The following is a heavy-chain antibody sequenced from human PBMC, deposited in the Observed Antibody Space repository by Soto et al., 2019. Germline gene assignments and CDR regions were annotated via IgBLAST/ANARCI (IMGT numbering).Heavy chain of an antibody. J-gene: IGHJ2*01. Sequence: SVKVSCKASGGTFSSYAISWVRQAPGQGLEWMGGIIPIFGTANYAQKFQGRVTITADESTSTAYMELSSLRSEDTAVYYCARDRTYSYRSGSVPDYYSHEGRVVWGR. V-gene: IGHV1-69*13. CDR1: GGTFSSYA. D-gene: IGHD3-10*01. CDR2: IIPIFGTA. CDR3: ARDRTYSYRSGSVPDYYSHEGRVV.